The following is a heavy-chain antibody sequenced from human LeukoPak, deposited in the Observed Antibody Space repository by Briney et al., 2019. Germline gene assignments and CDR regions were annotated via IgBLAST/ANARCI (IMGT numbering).Heavy chain of an antibody. D-gene: IGHD2-15*01. CDR2: IYYSGST. V-gene: IGHV4-39*01. CDR3: ARRVDWFDP. CDR1: GGSISSSSYY. J-gene: IGHJ5*02. Sequence: ETSETLSLTCTVSGGSISSSSYYWAWIRQPPVKGLEWIGSIYYSGSTYYNPSLKRRVTISVDTSKNQFSLKLSSVTAADTAVYYCARRVDWFDPWGQGTLVTVSS.